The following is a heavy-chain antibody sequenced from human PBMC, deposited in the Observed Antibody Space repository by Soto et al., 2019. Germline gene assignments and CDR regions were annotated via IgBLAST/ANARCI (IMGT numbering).Heavy chain of an antibody. V-gene: IGHV4-31*03. CDR2: IYYSWST. J-gene: IGHJ6*02. Sequence: SETLSLTCTVSGGSISSGGYYWSWIRQHPGKGLEWIGYIYYSWSTYYNPSLKIRVTISVDTSNNQFSLKLSSVTAADTDVYYCAIDLRITYYDFWSGETEYYYGMDVWGQGTTFTVSS. CDR1: GGSISSGGYY. D-gene: IGHD3-3*01. CDR3: AIDLRITYYDFWSGETEYYYGMDV.